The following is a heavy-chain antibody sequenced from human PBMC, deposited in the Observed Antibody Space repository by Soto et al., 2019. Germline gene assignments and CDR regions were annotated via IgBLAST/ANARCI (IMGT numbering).Heavy chain of an antibody. CDR2: IYSGGST. V-gene: IGHV3-66*01. J-gene: IGHJ4*02. CDR1: GFTVSSNY. CDR3: ARGVSGRYSSSCAIDY. D-gene: IGHD6-6*01. Sequence: PGGSLILSWAASGFTVSSNYMSWVRQAPGKGLEWVSVIYSGGSTYYAHSVKGRFTISRDNSKNTLYLQMNSLRAEDTAVYYCARGVSGRYSSSCAIDYWGQGTLVTVSS.